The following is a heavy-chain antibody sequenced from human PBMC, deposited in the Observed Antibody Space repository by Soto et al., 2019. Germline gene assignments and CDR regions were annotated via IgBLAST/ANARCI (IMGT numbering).Heavy chain of an antibody. Sequence: VQLVESGGGLVKPGGSLRLSCAASGFTFSSYSMNWVRQAPGKGLEWVSSISSSSSYIYYADSVKGRFTISRDNAKNSLYLQMNSLRAEDTAVYYCARTSPRYGSGQSTCDYWGQGTLVTVSS. CDR3: ARTSPRYGSGQSTCDY. CDR1: GFTFSSYS. D-gene: IGHD3-10*01. J-gene: IGHJ4*02. V-gene: IGHV3-21*01. CDR2: ISSSSSYI.